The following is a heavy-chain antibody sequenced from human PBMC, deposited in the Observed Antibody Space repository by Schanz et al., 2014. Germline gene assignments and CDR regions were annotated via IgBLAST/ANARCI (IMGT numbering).Heavy chain of an antibody. CDR1: GYTFTEYT. CDR2: ISPYTGNT. CDR3: ARSGSSNWYCFDY. V-gene: IGHV1-3*01. D-gene: IGHD6-13*01. Sequence: VQLVQSGAEVKRPGASVRVSCKASGYTFTEYTMYWLRQAPGQRLEWVGWISPYTGNTHYFDKMEGRVTMTTDTSTSTAYMELRSLRSEDTAVYYCARSGSSNWYCFDYWGQGTLVTVSS. J-gene: IGHJ4*02.